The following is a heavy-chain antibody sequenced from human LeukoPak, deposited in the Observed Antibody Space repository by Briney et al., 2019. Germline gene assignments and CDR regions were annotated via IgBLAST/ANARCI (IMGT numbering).Heavy chain of an antibody. V-gene: IGHV3-23*01. J-gene: IGHJ3*02. D-gene: IGHD6-13*01. Sequence: PGGSLRLSCAVSGFTFSSYAMSWVRQAPGKGLEWVSAISGSGGSTYYADSVKGRFTISRDNSKNTLYLQMNSLRAEDTAVYYCAKDRILSGYSSSWYGGGAFDTWGQGTMVTVSS. CDR2: ISGSGGST. CDR3: AKDRILSGYSSSWYGGGAFDT. CDR1: GFTFSSYA.